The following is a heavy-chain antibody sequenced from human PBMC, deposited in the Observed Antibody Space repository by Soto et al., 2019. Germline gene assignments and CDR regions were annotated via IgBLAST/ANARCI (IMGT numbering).Heavy chain of an antibody. CDR3: ATRTYYGDRCMDV. CDR1: GGSITITNW. CDR2: IFHSGGT. J-gene: IGHJ6*02. Sequence: QVHLQESGPGLVKPSGTLSLTCAVSGGSITITNWWNWVRQPPGKGLEWIGEIFHSGGTNYNPSLKSRVTMSVDKSKKQFSLNLSSVTAADTAMYYCATRTYYGDRCMDVWGQGTTVTVSS. V-gene: IGHV4-4*02. D-gene: IGHD4-17*01.